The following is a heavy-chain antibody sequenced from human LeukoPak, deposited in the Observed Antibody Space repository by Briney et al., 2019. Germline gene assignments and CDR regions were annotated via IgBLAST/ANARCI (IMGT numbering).Heavy chain of an antibody. J-gene: IGHJ3*02. Sequence: GASVKVSCKASGGTFSSYAISWVRQGPGQGLEWMGGIIPIFGTANYAQKFQGRVTITTDESTSTAYMELSSLRSEDTAVYYCARVLGGSYHDAFDIWGQGTMVTVSS. CDR3: ARVLGGSYHDAFDI. V-gene: IGHV1-69*05. CDR1: GGTFSSYA. D-gene: IGHD1-26*01. CDR2: IIPIFGTA.